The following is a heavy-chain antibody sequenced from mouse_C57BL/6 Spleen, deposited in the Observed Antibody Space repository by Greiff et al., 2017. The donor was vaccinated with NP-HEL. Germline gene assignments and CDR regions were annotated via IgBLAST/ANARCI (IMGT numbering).Heavy chain of an antibody. V-gene: IGHV5-6*02. Sequence: DVMLVESGGDLVKPGGSLKLSCAASGFTFSSYGMSWVRQTPDKRLEWVATISSGGSYTYYPDSVKGRFTISRDNAKNTLYLQMSSLKSEDTAMYYCARVRYFDVWGTGTTVTVSS. J-gene: IGHJ1*03. CDR2: ISSGGSYT. CDR1: GFTFSSYG. CDR3: ARVRYFDV.